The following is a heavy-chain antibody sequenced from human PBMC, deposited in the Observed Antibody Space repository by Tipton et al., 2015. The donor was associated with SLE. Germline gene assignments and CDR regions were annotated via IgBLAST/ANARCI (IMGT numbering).Heavy chain of an antibody. CDR1: GFTFSSYG. Sequence: QLVQSGGGVVRPGRSLRLSCAASGFTFSSYGMRWVRQAPGKGLEWVAVIWYDGSNKYYADSVKGRFTISRDNSKNTLYLQMNSLRAEDTAVYYCARDGTVLLWFGESYFDYLGQGTLVTVSS. V-gene: IGHV3-33*01. CDR3: ARDGTVLLWFGESYFDY. J-gene: IGHJ4*02. D-gene: IGHD3-10*01. CDR2: IWYDGSNK.